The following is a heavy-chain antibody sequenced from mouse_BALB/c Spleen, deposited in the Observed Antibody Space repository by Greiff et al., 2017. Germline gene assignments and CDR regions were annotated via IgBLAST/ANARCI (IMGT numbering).Heavy chain of an antibody. CDR1: GYTFTSYY. J-gene: IGHJ4*01. D-gene: IGHD2-3*01. V-gene: IGHV1S56*01. CDR2: IYPGNVNT. Sequence: VQLQQSGPELVKPGASVRISCKASGYTFTSYYIHWVKQRPGQGLEWIGWIYPGNVNTKYNEKFKGKATLTADKSSSTAYMQLSSLTSEDSAVYFCARFNGYYDGAMDYWGQGTSVTVSS. CDR3: ARFNGYYDGAMDY.